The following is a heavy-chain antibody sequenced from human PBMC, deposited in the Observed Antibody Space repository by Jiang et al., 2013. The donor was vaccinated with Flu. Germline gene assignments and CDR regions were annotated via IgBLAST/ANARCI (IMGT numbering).Heavy chain of an antibody. CDR3: ARDKNPGRGYYDSSGLLF. V-gene: IGHV3-48*03. CDR2: ISNSATII. J-gene: IGHJ4*02. D-gene: IGHD3-22*01. CDR1: GFTFSDYE. Sequence: GLVQPGGSLRLSCAASGFTFSDYEMNWVRQAPGKGLEWVSYISNSATIIYYTDSVKGRFTISRDNAKNSLYLQMNSLRAEDTAVYYCARDKNPGRGYYDSSGLLFWGQGTVVTVSS.